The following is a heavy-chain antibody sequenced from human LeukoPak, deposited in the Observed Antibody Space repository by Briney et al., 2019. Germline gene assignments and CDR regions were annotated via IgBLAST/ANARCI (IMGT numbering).Heavy chain of an antibody. V-gene: IGHV1-46*01. J-gene: IGHJ1*01. CDR2: IDPSGGST. D-gene: IGHD1-26*01. Sequence: ASVKVSCKASGYSFTSYYMQWLRQAPGQGLEWMGIIDPSGGSTGYAPKFQGRVIMTRDTSTSTVYMDLSSLRSEDTAVYYCARDSSGSYDHWGQGTLVTVSP. CDR1: GYSFTSYY. CDR3: ARDSSGSYDH.